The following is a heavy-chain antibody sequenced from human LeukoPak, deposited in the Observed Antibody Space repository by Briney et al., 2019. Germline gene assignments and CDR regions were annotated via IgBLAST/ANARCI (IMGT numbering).Heavy chain of an antibody. J-gene: IGHJ6*04. CDR1: GGTFSSYA. CDR3: ARGNEVLAGTVNYGMDV. V-gene: IGHV1-69*06. Sequence: ASVKVSCKASGGTFSSYAISWVRQAPGQGLEWMGGIIPIFGTANYAQKFQGRVTITADKSTSTAYKELSSLRSEDTAVYYCARGNEVLAGTVNYGMDVWGKGTTVTVSS. CDR2: IIPIFGTA. D-gene: IGHD6-19*01.